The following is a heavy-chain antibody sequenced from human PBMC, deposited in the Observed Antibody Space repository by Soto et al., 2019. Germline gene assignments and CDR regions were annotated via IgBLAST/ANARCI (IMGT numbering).Heavy chain of an antibody. CDR1: GYTFTGYY. CDR3: AREMGDYYYDSSGYSHFDY. D-gene: IGHD3-22*01. CDR2: INPNSGGT. V-gene: IGHV1-2*02. Sequence: ASVKVSCKASGYTFTGYYMHWVRQAPGQGLEWMGWINPNSGGTNYAQKFQGRVTMTRDTSISTAYMELSRLRSDDTAVYYCAREMGDYYYDSSGYSHFDYWGQGTLVTVSS. J-gene: IGHJ4*02.